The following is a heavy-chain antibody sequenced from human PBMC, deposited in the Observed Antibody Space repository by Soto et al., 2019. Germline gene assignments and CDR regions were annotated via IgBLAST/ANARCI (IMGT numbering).Heavy chain of an antibody. Sequence: SETLSLTCAVSSDSISSSNWWSRVRQPPGKGLEWIGEIYHSGSTNYNPSLKGRVTISVDKSKNQFSLNLSSVTAADTAVYYCARTTVTTNYYYYYMDVWGKGTTVTVSS. D-gene: IGHD4-17*01. CDR3: ARTTVTTNYYYYYMDV. V-gene: IGHV4-4*02. CDR2: IYHSGST. J-gene: IGHJ6*03. CDR1: SDSISSSNW.